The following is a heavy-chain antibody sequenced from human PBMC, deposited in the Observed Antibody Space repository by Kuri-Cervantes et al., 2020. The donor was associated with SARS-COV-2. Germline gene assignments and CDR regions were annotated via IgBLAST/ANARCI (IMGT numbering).Heavy chain of an antibody. D-gene: IGHD3-10*01. V-gene: IGHV1-2*02. J-gene: IGHJ4*02. CDR2: INPNSGGT. CDR1: GYTFTGYY. CDR3: ARTPSAGQPNPFDY. Sequence: ASVKVSCKASGYTFTGYYMHWVRQAPGQGLEWMGWINPNSGGTNYAQKFQGRVTMTRDTSISTAYMELSRLRSDDTAVYYCARTPSAGQPNPFDYWGQGTLVTVSS.